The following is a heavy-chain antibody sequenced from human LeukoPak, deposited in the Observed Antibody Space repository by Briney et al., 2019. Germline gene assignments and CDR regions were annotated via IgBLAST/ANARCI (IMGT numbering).Heavy chain of an antibody. V-gene: IGHV4-39*01. Sequence: TSETLSLTCAVYGGSFSGYYWGWIRQPPGKGLEWIGSIYYSGSTYYNPSLKSRVTISVDTSKNQFPLKLSSVTAADTAVYYCARRSTWIQLWSPPLWGQGTLVTVSS. J-gene: IGHJ4*02. D-gene: IGHD5-18*01. CDR3: ARRSTWIQLWSPPL. CDR1: GGSFSGYY. CDR2: IYYSGST.